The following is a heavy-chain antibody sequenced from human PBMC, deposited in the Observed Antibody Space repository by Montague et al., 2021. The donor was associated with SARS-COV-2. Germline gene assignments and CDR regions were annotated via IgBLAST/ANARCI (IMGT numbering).Heavy chain of an antibody. Sequence: SETLSLTCTVSNGSINSYCWSWVRQPPGKRLEWIGYIVYMGGTNYNTSLESRVTMSIDTSRNQFSLKLRSVTAAATAVYLCTGAGLHNWFDPWGQGTPVTVSS. CDR1: NGSINSYC. CDR2: IVYMGGT. CDR3: TGAGLHNWFDP. D-gene: IGHD3-10*01. V-gene: IGHV4-59*01. J-gene: IGHJ5*02.